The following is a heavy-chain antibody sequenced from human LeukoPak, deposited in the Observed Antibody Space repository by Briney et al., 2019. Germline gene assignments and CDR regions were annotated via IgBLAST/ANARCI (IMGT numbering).Heavy chain of an antibody. CDR2: ISGSGGST. CDR1: GFTFSTYA. J-gene: IGHJ5*02. CDR3: AKDGGFIVVVPAASFDP. D-gene: IGHD2-2*01. Sequence: AGGSLRLSCAASGFTFSTYAMSWVRQAPGKGLEWVSAISGSGGSTYYADSVKGWFTISRDNSKNTLYLQMNSLRAEDTAVYYCAKDGGFIVVVPAASFDPWGQGTLVTVSS. V-gene: IGHV3-23*01.